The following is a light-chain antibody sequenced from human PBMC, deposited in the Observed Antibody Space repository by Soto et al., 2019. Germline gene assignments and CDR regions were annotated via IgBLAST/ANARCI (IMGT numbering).Light chain of an antibody. V-gene: IGKV1-39*01. CDR1: QSISSY. J-gene: IGKJ2*01. CDR3: QQSET. CDR2: AAS. Sequence: GDRVTITCRASQSISSYLNWYQQKPGKAPKLLIYAASSLQSGVPSRFSGSGSGTDFTLTISSLQPEDFATYYCQQSETFGQGTKLEIK.